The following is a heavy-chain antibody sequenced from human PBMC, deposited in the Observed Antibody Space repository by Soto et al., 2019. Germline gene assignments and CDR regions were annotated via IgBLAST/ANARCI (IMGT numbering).Heavy chain of an antibody. V-gene: IGHV4-59*01. D-gene: IGHD3-22*01. CDR1: GGSISSYY. J-gene: IGHJ5*02. CDR3: AKYYYDSSGPWFDP. CDR2: IYYGGST. Sequence: SETLSLTCTVSGGSISSYYWSWIRQPPGKGLEWIGYIYYGGSTNYNPSLKSRVTISVDTSKNQFSLKLSSVTAADTAVYYCAKYYYDSSGPWFDPWGQGTLVTVS.